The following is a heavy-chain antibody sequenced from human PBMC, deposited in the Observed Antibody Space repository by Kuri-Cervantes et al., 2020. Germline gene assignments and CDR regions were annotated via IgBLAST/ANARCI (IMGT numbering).Heavy chain of an antibody. V-gene: IGHV1-46*01. CDR1: GYTFTSYY. CDR2: INPSGGST. D-gene: IGHD3-10*01. Sequence: ASVKVSCKASGYTFTSYYMHWVRQAPGQGLEWIGIINPSGGSTSYAQKFQGRVTMTRDTSTSTVYMELSSLRSEDTAVYYCARGQKGTYFYYYYGMDVWGQGTTVTVSS. J-gene: IGHJ6*02. CDR3: ARGQKGTYFYYYYGMDV.